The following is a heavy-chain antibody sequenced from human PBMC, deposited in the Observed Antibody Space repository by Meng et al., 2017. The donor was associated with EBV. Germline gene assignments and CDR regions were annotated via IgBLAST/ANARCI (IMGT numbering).Heavy chain of an antibody. V-gene: IGHV4-59*08. CDR3: ARVNSDCGGVMCYKGWFDP. J-gene: IGHJ5*02. CDR2: IHYSGST. Sequence: APVQDSGPGLVKPSEPLSLTCTVSGDSISDYYWSWIRQPPGKGLEWIGYIHYSGSTYYNPSLKSRITISVDMSRNQFSLRLTSVTSADMAVYYCARVNSDCGGVMCYKGWFDPWGQGTLVTVSS. CDR1: GDSISDYY. D-gene: IGHD2-21*01.